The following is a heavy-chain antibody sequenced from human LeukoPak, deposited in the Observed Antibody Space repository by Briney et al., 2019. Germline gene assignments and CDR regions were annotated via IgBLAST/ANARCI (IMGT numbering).Heavy chain of an antibody. CDR1: GFTFSGYE. Sequence: PGGSLRLSCAASGFTFSGYEMNWVRQAPGKGLEWVSYISSSGSTIYYADSVKGRFTISRDNSKNTLYLQMNSLRAEDTAVYYCGRVGRGSIHCYGDHWGQGTLVTVSS. CDR3: GRVGRGSIHCYGDH. CDR2: ISSSGSTI. D-gene: IGHD5-18*01. J-gene: IGHJ4*02. V-gene: IGHV3-48*03.